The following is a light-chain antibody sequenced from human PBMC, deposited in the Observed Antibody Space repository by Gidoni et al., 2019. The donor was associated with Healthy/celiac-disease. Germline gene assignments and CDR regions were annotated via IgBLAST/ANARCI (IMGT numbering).Light chain of an antibody. CDR2: AAS. Sequence: DIQMPQSPSSLSASVGDKVTITCRASQSIRTYLNWYQQKPGKAPKFLIYAASSLQSGVPSRFSGSGSGTDFTLTISSLQPEDFATYYCQQSYATPYTFGQGTKLEIK. J-gene: IGKJ2*01. V-gene: IGKV1-39*01. CDR3: QQSYATPYT. CDR1: QSIRTY.